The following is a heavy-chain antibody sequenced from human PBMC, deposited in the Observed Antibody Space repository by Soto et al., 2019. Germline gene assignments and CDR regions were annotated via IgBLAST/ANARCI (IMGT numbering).Heavy chain of an antibody. Sequence: GGSLRLSCAASGFTFSDHYMDWVRQAPGKGLEWVGRTRNKANSYTTEYAASVKGRFTISRDDSKNSLYLQMNSLKTEDTAVYYCAREYYYDSSGYYGFDYWGQGTLVTVSS. D-gene: IGHD3-22*01. CDR1: GFTFSDHY. CDR2: TRNKANSYTT. CDR3: AREYYYDSSGYYGFDY. J-gene: IGHJ4*02. V-gene: IGHV3-72*01.